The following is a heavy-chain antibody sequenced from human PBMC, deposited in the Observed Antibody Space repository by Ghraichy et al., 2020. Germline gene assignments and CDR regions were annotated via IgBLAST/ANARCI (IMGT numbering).Heavy chain of an antibody. J-gene: IGHJ5*02. Sequence: GESLNISCAASGFTFSSYGIHWVRQAPGKGLEWVAVIWYDGSNKYYADSVKGRFTISRDNSKNTLYLQMNSLRAEDTAVYYCARDEVDYYGSGSFPNWFDPWGQGTLVTVSS. CDR1: GFTFSSYG. D-gene: IGHD3-10*01. CDR2: IWYDGSNK. V-gene: IGHV3-33*01. CDR3: ARDEVDYYGSGSFPNWFDP.